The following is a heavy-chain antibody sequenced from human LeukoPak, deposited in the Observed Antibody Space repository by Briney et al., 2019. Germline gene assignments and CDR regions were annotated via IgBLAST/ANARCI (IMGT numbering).Heavy chain of an antibody. Sequence: SETLSLTCAVYGGSFSGYYWSWIRQPPGKGLEWIGEINHSGSTNYNPSLKSRVTISVDTSKNQFSLKLSSVTAADTAVYYCASRTTHWLDPWGQGTLVTVSS. J-gene: IGHJ5*02. V-gene: IGHV4-34*01. D-gene: IGHD1-14*01. CDR2: INHSGST. CDR3: ASRTTHWLDP. CDR1: GGSFSGYY.